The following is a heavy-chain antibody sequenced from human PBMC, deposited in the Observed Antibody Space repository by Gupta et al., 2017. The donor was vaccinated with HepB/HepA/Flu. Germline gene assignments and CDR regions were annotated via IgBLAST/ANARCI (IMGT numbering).Heavy chain of an antibody. CDR1: GYTFTGHY. CDR3: ARGVSSRYYYYYYMDV. D-gene: IGHD6-6*01. CDR2: INPNSGGT. V-gene: IGHV1-2*02. Sequence: QVQLVQSGAEVKKPGASVKVSCKASGYTFTGHYMHWVRQAPGQGLEWMGWINPNSGGTNYAQKFQGRVTMTRDTSISTAYMELSRLRSDDTAVYYCARGVSSRYYYYYYMDVWGKGTTVTVSS. J-gene: IGHJ6*03.